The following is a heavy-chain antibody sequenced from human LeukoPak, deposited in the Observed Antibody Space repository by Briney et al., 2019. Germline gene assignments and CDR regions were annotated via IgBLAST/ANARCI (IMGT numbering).Heavy chain of an antibody. Sequence: GGSLRLSCAASGFTFSSYAMHWVRRAPGKGLEWVAVISFDAISQYYADSVKGRFTIPRDNSKNTLYLQMNSLRAEDTAVYYCASDRGGYCTNGVCAGFDYWGQGTLVTVSS. CDR1: GFTFSSYA. J-gene: IGHJ4*02. CDR2: ISFDAISQ. CDR3: ASDRGGYCTNGVCAGFDY. V-gene: IGHV3-30-3*01. D-gene: IGHD2-8*01.